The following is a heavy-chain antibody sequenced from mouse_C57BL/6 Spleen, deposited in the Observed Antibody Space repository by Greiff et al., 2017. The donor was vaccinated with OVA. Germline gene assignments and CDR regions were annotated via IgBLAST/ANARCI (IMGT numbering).Heavy chain of an antibody. CDR1: GYTFTSYW. CDR2: IYPGSGST. CDR3: ARSDHWYFDV. V-gene: IGHV1-55*01. J-gene: IGHJ1*03. Sequence: VQLQQPGAELVKPGASVKLSCKASGYTFTSYWITWVKQRPGQGLEWIGDIYPGSGSTNYNEKFKSKATLTVDTSSSTAYMQLSSLTSEDSAVYYCARSDHWYFDVWGTGTTVTVSS.